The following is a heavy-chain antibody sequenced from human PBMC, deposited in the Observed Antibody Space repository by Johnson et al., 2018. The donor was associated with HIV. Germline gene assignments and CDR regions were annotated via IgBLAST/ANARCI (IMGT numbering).Heavy chain of an antibody. CDR1: GFTFSSYA. Sequence: MQLVESGGGLVQPGRSLRLSCAASGFTFSSYAMSWVRQAPGKGLEWVSAISGSGGSTYSADSVKGRFTISRDNSKNTLYLQMNSLRAEDTAVYYCAKVDDYGDWGGAFDIWGQGTMVTVSS. V-gene: IGHV3-23*04. CDR2: ISGSGGST. CDR3: AKVDDYGDWGGAFDI. J-gene: IGHJ3*02. D-gene: IGHD4-17*01.